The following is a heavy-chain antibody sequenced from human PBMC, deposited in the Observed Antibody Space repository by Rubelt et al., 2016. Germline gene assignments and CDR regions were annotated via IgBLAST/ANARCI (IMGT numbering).Heavy chain of an antibody. CDR2: YQRGST. J-gene: IGHJ4*02. V-gene: IGHV4-30-2*04. CDR3: ARDGADYGDYDFAY. D-gene: IGHD4-17*01. Sequence: YQRGSTYYDSSLKGRVTMSLDTSKNHFSLQLTSVTAADTAVYYCARDGADYGDYDFAYWGQGTLVTVSS.